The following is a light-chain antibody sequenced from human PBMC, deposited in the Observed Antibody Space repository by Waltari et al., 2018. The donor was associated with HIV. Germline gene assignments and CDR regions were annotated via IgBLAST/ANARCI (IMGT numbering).Light chain of an antibody. J-gene: IGLJ3*02. CDR2: SNN. CDR3: SPWDNSLSTHWV. Sequence: QAGLTQPPSVSQGLRQTATFTCTGNSNNVGNQGAAWLLLHQGHPPKLLSYSNNNRPSGISERLSASRSGNTVSLTITGLQSEDEPEYFCSPWDNSLSTHWVFGERTKLTVL. V-gene: IGLV10-54*01. CDR1: SNNVGNQG.